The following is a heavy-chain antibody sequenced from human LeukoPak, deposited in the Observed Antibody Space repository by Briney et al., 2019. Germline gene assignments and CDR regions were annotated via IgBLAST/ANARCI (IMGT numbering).Heavy chain of an antibody. D-gene: IGHD3/OR15-3a*01. CDR2: LHPNSGTA. CDR1: GYTFANYD. CDR3: ARVTSRFWTGYYDPFDI. V-gene: IGHV1-8*03. Sequence: ASVKVSCKASGYTFANYDINWVRQATGQGLEWMGWLHPNSGTAGYAQNFQGRVTITGDTSMSTAYMELSSLRSEDTAVYYCARVTSRFWTGYYDPFDIWGQGTMVTVSS. J-gene: IGHJ3*02.